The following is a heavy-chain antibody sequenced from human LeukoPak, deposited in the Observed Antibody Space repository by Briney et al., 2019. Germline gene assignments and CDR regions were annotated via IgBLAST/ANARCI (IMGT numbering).Heavy chain of an antibody. CDR2: IWYDGSNK. D-gene: IGHD2-21*02. V-gene: IGHV3-33*01. CDR3: ARGGVLAYCGGDCHYDAFDI. Sequence: GGSLRLSCAASGFTFRSYGMHWVCQAPGMGLEWVAVIWYDGSNKYYADSVKGRFTISRDNSRNTLFLQMNSLRAEDTAVYYCARGGVLAYCGGDCHYDAFDIWGQGTMVTVSS. J-gene: IGHJ3*02. CDR1: GFTFRSYG.